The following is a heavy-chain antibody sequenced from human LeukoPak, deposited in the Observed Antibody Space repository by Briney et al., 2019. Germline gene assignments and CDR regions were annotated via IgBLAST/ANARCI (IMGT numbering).Heavy chain of an antibody. V-gene: IGHV4-4*07. CDR2: IYTSGST. D-gene: IGHD3-22*01. J-gene: IGHJ4*02. CDR3: ARDSDSSGYYCISFDY. Sequence: SETLSRTCPVPGGSISSYYWSWIRQPAGQGLKWIGLIYTSGSTIYNPSLKSRVTMSVDTSKSQFSLKLSSVTAADTAVHYCARDSDSSGYYCISFDYWGQGTLVIVSS. CDR1: GGSISSYY.